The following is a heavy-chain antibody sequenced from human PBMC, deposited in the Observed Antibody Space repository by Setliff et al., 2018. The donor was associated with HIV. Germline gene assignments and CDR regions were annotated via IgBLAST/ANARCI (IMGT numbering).Heavy chain of an antibody. D-gene: IGHD3-3*01. CDR2: IYYSGST. Sequence: SETLSLTCTVSGGSISSSSYYWGWIRQPPGKGLEWIGNIYYSGSTYYNPSLKSRVAISIDTSMNQFSLKLSSVTAADTAVYYCARHYNFWSGYSRYYNMDVWGKGTTVTVSS. CDR3: ARHYNFWSGYSRYYNMDV. J-gene: IGHJ6*03. V-gene: IGHV4-39*01. CDR1: GGSISSSSYY.